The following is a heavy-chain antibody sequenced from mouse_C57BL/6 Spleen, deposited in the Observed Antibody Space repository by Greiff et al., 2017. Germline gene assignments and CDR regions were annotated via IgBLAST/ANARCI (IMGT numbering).Heavy chain of an antibody. CDR1: GYAFSSSW. CDR2: IYPGDGDT. CDR3: ARGGTVVAHWYFDV. J-gene: IGHJ1*03. V-gene: IGHV1-82*01. D-gene: IGHD1-1*01. Sequence: VHLVESGPELVKPGASVKISCKASGYAFSSSWMNWVKQRPGKGLEWIGRIYPGDGDTNYNGKFKGKATLTADKSSSTAYMQLSSLTSEDSAVYFCARGGTVVAHWYFDVWGTGTTVTVSS.